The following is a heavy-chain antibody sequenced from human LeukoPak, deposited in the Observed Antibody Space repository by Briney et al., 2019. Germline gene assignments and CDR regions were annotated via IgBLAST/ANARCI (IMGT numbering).Heavy chain of an antibody. CDR1: GFNFSTSD. V-gene: IGHV3-48*03. Sequence: GSLRLSCVASGFNFSTSDMNWVRQAPGKGLDWVAYITTRGTTTYYADSVKGRFTLSRDNAKNSLYLQMNTLRAEDTAVYYCARLGGNLSRWGQGTLVTVSS. D-gene: IGHD1-26*01. CDR3: ARLGGNLSR. CDR2: ITTRGTTT. J-gene: IGHJ4*02.